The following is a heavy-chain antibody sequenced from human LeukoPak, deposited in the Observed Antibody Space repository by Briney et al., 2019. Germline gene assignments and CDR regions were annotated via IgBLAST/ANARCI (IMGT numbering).Heavy chain of an antibody. Sequence: NLGESLKISCKGSEYSFATYWIGWVRQMPGQGLEWMGIIFPGDSDTRYSPSFQGQVTISADKSISTAYLQWSSLKASDTAIYYCASEYCSGGNCYFDYWGQGTLVTVS. V-gene: IGHV5-51*01. CDR1: EYSFATYW. J-gene: IGHJ4*02. CDR2: IFPGDSDT. CDR3: ASEYCSGGNCYFDY. D-gene: IGHD2-15*01.